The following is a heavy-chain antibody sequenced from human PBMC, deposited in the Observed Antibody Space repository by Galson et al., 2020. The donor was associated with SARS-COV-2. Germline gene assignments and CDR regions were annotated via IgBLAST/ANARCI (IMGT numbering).Heavy chain of an antibody. CDR3: GGGLPITGVTY. V-gene: IGHV4-30-4*08. CDR2: IYYSGRS. D-gene: IGHD1-20*01. Sequence: SQTLSLTCTVSGGSISRDDYYWSWIRQPPGKGLEWVGKIYYSGRSSYNPSLKSRGTISVDTSNNQFSLRLNSVTAADTAVYYCGGGLPITGVTYWGQGSLVTVSS. J-gene: IGHJ4*02. CDR1: GGSISRDDYY.